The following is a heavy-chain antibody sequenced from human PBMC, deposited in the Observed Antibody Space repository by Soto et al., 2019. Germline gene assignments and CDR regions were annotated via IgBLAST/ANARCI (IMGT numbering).Heavy chain of an antibody. CDR1: GGTFSSYT. J-gene: IGHJ4*02. Sequence: QVQLVQSGAEVKKPGSSVKVSCKASGGTFSSYTISWVRQAPGQGREWMGRIIPILGIANYAQKFQGRVSITADKSTSTAYMELSSLRSEDTAVYYCASVHYDIFMWGQGTLVTVSS. V-gene: IGHV1-69*02. CDR3: ASVHYDIFM. D-gene: IGHD3-9*01. CDR2: IIPILGIA.